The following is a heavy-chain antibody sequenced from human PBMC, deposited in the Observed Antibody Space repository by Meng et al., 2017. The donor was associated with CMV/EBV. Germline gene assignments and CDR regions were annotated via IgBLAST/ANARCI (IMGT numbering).Heavy chain of an antibody. D-gene: IGHD3-3*01. CDR3: ARLSSHYDFWSGFYVGDGFDM. Sequence: GESLKISCKASGYSFTNYWIGWVRQMPGKGLEWMGIIYPGDSDTRYSPSFQGQVTISADNSISTAYLQWWGSLKASDTAMYYCARLSSHYDFWSGFYVGDGFDMWGQGTMVTVSS. V-gene: IGHV5-51*01. CDR2: IYPGDSDT. CDR1: GYSFTNYW. J-gene: IGHJ3*02.